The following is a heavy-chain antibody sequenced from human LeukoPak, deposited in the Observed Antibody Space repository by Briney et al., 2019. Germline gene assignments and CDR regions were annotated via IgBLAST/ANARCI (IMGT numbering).Heavy chain of an antibody. V-gene: IGHV1-46*01. Sequence: FQGRVAMTRDTSTSTVYMELSSLRSEDTAVYYCARDVPGYYYYYMDVWGKGTTVTVSS. CDR3: ARDVPGYYYYYMDV. J-gene: IGHJ6*03.